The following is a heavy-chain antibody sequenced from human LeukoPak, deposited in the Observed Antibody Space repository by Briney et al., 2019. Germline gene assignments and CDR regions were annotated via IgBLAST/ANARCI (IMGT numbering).Heavy chain of an antibody. CDR3: TKATKWLAFAD. D-gene: IGHD6-19*01. J-gene: IGHJ4*02. V-gene: IGHV4-59*11. CDR1: GGSTSSHL. CDR2: IYTGGTT. Sequence: PSETLSLTCTVSGGSTSSHLWSWIRQPPGKGLEWIGNIYTGGTTNYNPSLKSGVTISIDTSKNQLSLHLASVTAADTAVYYCTKATKWLAFADWSRGTLVTISS.